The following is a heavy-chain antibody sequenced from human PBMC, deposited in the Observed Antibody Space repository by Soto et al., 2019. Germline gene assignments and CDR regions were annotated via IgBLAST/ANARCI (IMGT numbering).Heavy chain of an antibody. CDR1: GFTFSSYA. J-gene: IGHJ4*02. CDR3: ARDWYYYGSGSYGGGDY. CDR2: ISYDGSNK. Sequence: QVQLVESGGGVVQPGRSLRLSCAASGFTFSSYAMHWVRQAPGKGLELVAVISYDGSNKYYADSVKGRFTISRDNSKNTLYLQMNSLRAEDTAVYYCARDWYYYGSGSYGGGDYWGQGTLVTVSS. V-gene: IGHV3-30-3*01. D-gene: IGHD3-10*01.